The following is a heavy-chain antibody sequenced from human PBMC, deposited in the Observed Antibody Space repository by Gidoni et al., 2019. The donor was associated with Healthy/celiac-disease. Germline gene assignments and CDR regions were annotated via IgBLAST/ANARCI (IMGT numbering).Heavy chain of an antibody. CDR3: ARTLYITMVRGVVYYYGMDV. V-gene: IGHV2-70*01. Sequence: QVTLRESGPALVKPTQTLTLTCTFSGFSLSTSGMCASWIRQPPGKALEWLALIDWDDDKYYSTSLKTRLTISKDTSKNQVVLTMTNMDPVDTATYYCARTLYITMVRGVVYYYGMDVWGQGTTVTVSS. CDR2: IDWDDDK. CDR1: GFSLSTSGMC. D-gene: IGHD3-10*01. J-gene: IGHJ6*02.